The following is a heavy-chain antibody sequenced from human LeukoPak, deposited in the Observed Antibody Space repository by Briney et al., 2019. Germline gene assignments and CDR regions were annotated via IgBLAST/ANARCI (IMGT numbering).Heavy chain of an antibody. CDR1: GFTFSNAW. Sequence: GSLLLSCAASGFTFSNAWMSWVRPAPGKGLEWVGRIKSRADGATTDYAAPGKGSFTISREDSKNTLYLQRNSLETEDTAGYYCTTAEYQLLSGYYYYMDVWGKGTTVTVSS. D-gene: IGHD2-2*01. CDR3: TTAEYQLLSGYYYYMDV. J-gene: IGHJ6*03. V-gene: IGHV3-15*01. CDR2: IKSRADGATT.